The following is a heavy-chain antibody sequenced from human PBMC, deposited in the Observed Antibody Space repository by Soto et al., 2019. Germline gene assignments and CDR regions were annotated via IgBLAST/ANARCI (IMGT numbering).Heavy chain of an antibody. CDR2: ISNDGNDK. Sequence: QVQVVESGGGVVQPGRSLRLSCAASGFVFSNYGMHWVRQAPGKGLEWVAVISNDGNDKYYIDSVKGRFTISRDNSKNTLYLQMNNLNAEDTALDYCAKDLHRGRNQWGADYLGQGTLVTVSS. CDR1: GFVFSNYG. V-gene: IGHV3-30*18. D-gene: IGHD2-15*01. J-gene: IGHJ4*02. CDR3: AKDLHRGRNQWGADY.